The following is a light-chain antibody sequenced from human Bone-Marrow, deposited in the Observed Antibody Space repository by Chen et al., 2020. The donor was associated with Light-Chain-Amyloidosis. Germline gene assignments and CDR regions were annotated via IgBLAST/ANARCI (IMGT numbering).Light chain of an antibody. Sequence: QSALTQPSSVSGSPGQSITISCTRTSSDVGGDNHVSWYQQHPDKAPKLMIYEVNNRPSWVPDRCSCSKSDNTASLTISRLQTEDEADYFCSSYTSTNTLVFGSGTRVTVL. V-gene: IGLV2-14*01. CDR1: SSDVGGDNH. CDR2: EVN. CDR3: SSYTSTNTLV. J-gene: IGLJ1*01.